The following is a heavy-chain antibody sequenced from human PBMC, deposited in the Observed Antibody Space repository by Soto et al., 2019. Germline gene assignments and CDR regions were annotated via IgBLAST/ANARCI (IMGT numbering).Heavy chain of an antibody. D-gene: IGHD3-22*01. Sequence: WGALLVSCACSGFTFSDYYMSWIRQAPGKGLEWVSYISSSGNIIYYADSVKGRFTISRDNAKNSLYLQMNSLRAEDTAVYYCARDLGYYASDGYFDYWGHGTLVTVSS. CDR1: GFTFSDYY. CDR2: ISSSGNII. CDR3: ARDLGYYASDGYFDY. J-gene: IGHJ4*01. V-gene: IGHV3-11*01.